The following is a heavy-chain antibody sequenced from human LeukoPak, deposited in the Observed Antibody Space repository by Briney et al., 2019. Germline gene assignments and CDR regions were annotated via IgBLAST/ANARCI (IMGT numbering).Heavy chain of an antibody. Sequence: PGGSLRLSCAASGFTFDDYTMHWVRQAPGKGLEWVSLISWDGGSTYYADSVKGRFTISRDNSKNSLYLQMNSLRTEDTALYYCATSEPYYYDSSGYLNYWGQGTLVTVSS. CDR2: ISWDGGST. D-gene: IGHD3-22*01. V-gene: IGHV3-43*01. J-gene: IGHJ4*02. CDR1: GFTFDDYT. CDR3: ATSEPYYYDSSGYLNY.